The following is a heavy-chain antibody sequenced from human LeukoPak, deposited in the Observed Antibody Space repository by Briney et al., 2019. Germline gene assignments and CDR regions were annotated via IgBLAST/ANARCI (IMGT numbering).Heavy chain of an antibody. J-gene: IGHJ4*02. CDR1: GFTLCSYR. V-gene: IGHV3-7*01. CDR3: ARAEDYYGFVIFDY. Sequence: RGSLRDSPAASGFTLCSYRMRWVPQGPGKGLEWGANINQGGSEKYYVDSVEGRCTISRDNAKNSLYLQMNSMRGEDTAVYYCARAEDYYGFVIFDYWGWGTLAPVT. CDR2: INQGGSEK. D-gene: IGHD3-10*01.